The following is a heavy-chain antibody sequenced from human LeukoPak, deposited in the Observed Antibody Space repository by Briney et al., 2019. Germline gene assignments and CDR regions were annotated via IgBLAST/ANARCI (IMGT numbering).Heavy chain of an antibody. J-gene: IGHJ6*02. CDR1: GYTFTSYG. CDR3: AIFTIFGVVTPLQTPEDYYYGMDV. CDR2: ISAYNGNT. D-gene: IGHD3-3*01. V-gene: IGHV1-18*01. Sequence: ASVKVSCKASGYTFTSYGISWVRQAPGQGLEWMGWISAYNGNTNYAQKLQGRVTMTTDTSTSTAYMELRSLRSDDTAVYYCAIFTIFGVVTPLQTPEDYYYGMDVWGQGTTVTVSS.